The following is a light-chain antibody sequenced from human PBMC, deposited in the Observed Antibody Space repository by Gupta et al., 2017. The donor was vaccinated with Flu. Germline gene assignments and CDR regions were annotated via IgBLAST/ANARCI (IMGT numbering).Light chain of an antibody. CDR2: GNN. CDR1: SSNIAGNF. V-gene: IGLV1-47*01. CDR3: AAWDDSLSGYQV. Sequence: QSMLTQPPSASGAPGQTVSISCSGSSSNIAGNFVSWYQQLPGMAPRLLLYGNNQRASWVTDRFSGSKSGTSASLVIGGLRSEDEGRYYCAAWDDSLSGYQVFGGGTELTVL. J-gene: IGLJ2*01.